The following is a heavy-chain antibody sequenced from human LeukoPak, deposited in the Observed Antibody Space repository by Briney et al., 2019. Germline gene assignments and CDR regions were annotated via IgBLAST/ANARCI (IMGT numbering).Heavy chain of an antibody. CDR3: AKEEGSGTYAY. V-gene: IGHV3-64*01. D-gene: IGHD1-26*01. J-gene: IGHJ4*02. CDR1: GFTFSSSG. CDR2: ISNNGDST. Sequence: QTGGSLRLSCAASGFTFSSSGMHWVGQGPGKGLEYVSGISNNGDSTYYANSVKDRFTISRDNSKNTLYLQMGSLRAEEMAVYYCAKEEGSGTYAYWGQGTLVTVSS.